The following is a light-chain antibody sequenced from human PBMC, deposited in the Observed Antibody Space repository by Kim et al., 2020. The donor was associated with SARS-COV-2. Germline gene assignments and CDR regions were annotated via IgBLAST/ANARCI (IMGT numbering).Light chain of an antibody. Sequence: SASVGDRVTITCRASQGINTWLAWYQQKSGKAPKLLIHSASTLQSGVPSRFSGSVSGADFTLTITNLQPEDFATYYCQQANSIPYTFGQGTKLEI. CDR3: QQANSIPYT. V-gene: IGKV1-12*01. CDR1: QGINTW. CDR2: SAS. J-gene: IGKJ2*01.